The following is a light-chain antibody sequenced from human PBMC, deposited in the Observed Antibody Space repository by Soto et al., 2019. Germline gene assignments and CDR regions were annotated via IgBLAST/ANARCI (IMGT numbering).Light chain of an antibody. J-gene: IGLJ2*01. Sequence: QSVLTQPPSVSGAPRQRVTISCTGSSSNIGAGYDVHWYLHLPGTAPKLLIFGNSHRPSGVPDRFSASKSGTSASLAITGLQAEDEADYYCQSYDNTLSGVVFGGGTKLTVL. V-gene: IGLV1-40*01. CDR2: GNS. CDR1: SSNIGAGYD. CDR3: QSYDNTLSGVV.